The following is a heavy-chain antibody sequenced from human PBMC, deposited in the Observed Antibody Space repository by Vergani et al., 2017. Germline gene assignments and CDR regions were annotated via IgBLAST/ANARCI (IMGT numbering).Heavy chain of an antibody. J-gene: IGHJ3*02. CDR2: IIPILGIA. CDR1: GGTFSSYT. Sequence: QVQLVQSGAEVKKPGSSVKVSCKASGGTFSSYTISWVRQAPGQGLEWMARIIPILGIANYAQKFQGRVTITADKSTSTAYMELSSLRSEDTAVYYCASDYPKQDYYGSGTWGAFDIWGQGTMVTVSS. D-gene: IGHD3-10*01. V-gene: IGHV1-69*04. CDR3: ASDYPKQDYYGSGTWGAFDI.